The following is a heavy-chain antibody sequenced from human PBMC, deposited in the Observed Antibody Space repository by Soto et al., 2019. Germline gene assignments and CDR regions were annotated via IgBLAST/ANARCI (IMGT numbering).Heavy chain of an antibody. V-gene: IGHV3-72*01. J-gene: IGHJ2*01. CDR3: ASSLSGYNYWYFDL. D-gene: IGHD3-22*01. CDR1: EFTFSDHY. CDR2: TKNKANSYTT. Sequence: EVQLVESGGGLVQPGGSLRLSCAASEFTFSDHYMDWVRQAPGKGLEWVGRTKNKANSYTTEYAASVKGRFTISRDDSKNSRYLQMNSLKTEDTAVYYCASSLSGYNYWYFDLWGRGTLVTVSS.